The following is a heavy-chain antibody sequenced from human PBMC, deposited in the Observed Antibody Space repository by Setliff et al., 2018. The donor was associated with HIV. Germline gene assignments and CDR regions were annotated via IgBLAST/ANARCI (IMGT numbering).Heavy chain of an antibody. V-gene: IGHV4-4*07. CDR2: MHTSGNT. CDR3: ARDQKGYSYGYFDS. Sequence: LSLTCTSSGDSISGYYWSWIRQPAGKGLEWIGRMHTSGNTIYNPSLKSRVTMSVGTSKNQFSLRLSSVTAADTAVYYCARDQKGYSYGYFDSWGQGTLVTVS. CDR1: GDSISGYY. D-gene: IGHD5-18*01. J-gene: IGHJ4*02.